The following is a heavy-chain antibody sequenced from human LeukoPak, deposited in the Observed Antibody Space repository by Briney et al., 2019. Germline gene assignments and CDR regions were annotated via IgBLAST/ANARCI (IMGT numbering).Heavy chain of an antibody. D-gene: IGHD3-22*01. CDR2: IYSGGST. V-gene: IGHV3-53*01. Sequence: GGSLRLSCAASGFTVSSNYMSWVRQAPGKGLEWVSVIYSGGSTYYADSVKGRFTISRDNSKNTLYLQMNSLRAEDTAVYYCARDDDSSGYGIHYFDYWGQGTLVTVSS. J-gene: IGHJ4*02. CDR3: ARDDDSSGYGIHYFDY. CDR1: GFTVSSNY.